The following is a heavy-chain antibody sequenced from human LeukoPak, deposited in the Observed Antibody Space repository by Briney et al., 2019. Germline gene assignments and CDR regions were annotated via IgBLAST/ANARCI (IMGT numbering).Heavy chain of an antibody. CDR1: GGSINNDDYS. J-gene: IGHJ4*02. Sequence: SETLSLTCAVSGGSINNDDYSWSWIRQPPGKGLEWIGYVYYSGNTYYNPSLKSRVTISVDTSKNQFSLKLTSVTAADTAVYYCARSVMDSSDFYYFDYWGRGTLVTVSS. V-gene: IGHV4-30-4*07. CDR2: VYYSGNT. D-gene: IGHD3-22*01. CDR3: ARSVMDSSDFYYFDY.